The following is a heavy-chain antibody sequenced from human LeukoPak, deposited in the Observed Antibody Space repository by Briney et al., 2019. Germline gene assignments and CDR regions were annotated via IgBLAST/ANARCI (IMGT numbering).Heavy chain of an antibody. V-gene: IGHV3-7*01. J-gene: IGHJ4*02. Sequence: GGSQRLSCAASGFTFRNYWMGWVRQAPGKGLEWVANTKPDGSAEYYADSVRGRFTTSRDNANNFLYLQMNSLRAEDTAVYYCARDGGLNTNFGYWGQGTLVTVSS. D-gene: IGHD2-15*01. CDR3: ARDGGLNTNFGY. CDR1: GFTFRNYW. CDR2: TKPDGSAE.